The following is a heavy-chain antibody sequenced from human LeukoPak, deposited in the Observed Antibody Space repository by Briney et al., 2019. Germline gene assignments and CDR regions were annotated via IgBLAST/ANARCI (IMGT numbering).Heavy chain of an antibody. D-gene: IGHD3-22*01. Sequence: PGGSLRLSCAASGFTFSSYGMHWVRQAPGKGLEWVAVISYDGSNKYYADSVKGRFTISRDNSKNTLYLQMNSLRAEDTAVYYCAKASAIITMTWTDYWGQGTLVTVSS. CDR3: AKASAIITMTWTDY. CDR2: ISYDGSNK. V-gene: IGHV3-30*18. J-gene: IGHJ4*02. CDR1: GFTFSSYG.